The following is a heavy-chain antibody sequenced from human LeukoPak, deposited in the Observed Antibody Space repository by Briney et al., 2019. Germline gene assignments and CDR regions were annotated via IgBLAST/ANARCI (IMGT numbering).Heavy chain of an antibody. CDR3: ARDGYCSSTSCPNMDV. D-gene: IGHD2-2*03. Sequence: GGSLRLSCAASGFTVSSNYMSWVRQAPGKGLEWVSVIYSGGSTYYADSVKGRFTISRDNSKNTLYLQMNSLRAEDTAVYYCARDGYCSSTSCPNMDVWGKGTTVTVSS. J-gene: IGHJ6*03. V-gene: IGHV3-66*01. CDR1: GFTVSSNY. CDR2: IYSGGST.